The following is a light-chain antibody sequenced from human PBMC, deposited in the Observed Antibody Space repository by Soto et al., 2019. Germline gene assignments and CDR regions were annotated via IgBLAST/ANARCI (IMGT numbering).Light chain of an antibody. J-gene: IGKJ2*01. CDR2: DAS. Sequence: DIQMPQSPSPLSASVGARVTITCRASQSIGTWLAWYQQKPGKAPKLLIYDASTLESGVPSRFSGSGSGTEFTLIVSSLQPDDFATYYCQQYDTYSMYTFGQGT. CDR3: QQYDTYSMYT. V-gene: IGKV1-5*01. CDR1: QSIGTW.